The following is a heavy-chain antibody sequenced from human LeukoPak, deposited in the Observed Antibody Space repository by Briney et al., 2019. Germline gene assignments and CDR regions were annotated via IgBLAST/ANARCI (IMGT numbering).Heavy chain of an antibody. V-gene: IGHV4-34*01. Sequence: SETLSLTCAVYGESFSGYYWSWIRQPPGKGLEWIGEINHSGSTNYNPSLKSRVTISVDTSKNQFSLKLSSVTAADTAVYYCARDSEFLGGERNAFDIWGQGTMVTVSS. CDR2: INHSGST. D-gene: IGHD3-16*01. CDR1: GESFSGYY. J-gene: IGHJ3*02. CDR3: ARDSEFLGGERNAFDI.